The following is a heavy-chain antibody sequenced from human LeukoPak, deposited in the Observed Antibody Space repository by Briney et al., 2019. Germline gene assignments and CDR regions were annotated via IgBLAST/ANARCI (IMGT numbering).Heavy chain of an antibody. Sequence: SETLSLTCTVSGGSISSYYWSWIRQPAGKGLEWIGRIYTSGSTNYNPSLKSRVTMSVDTPKNQFSLKLSSVTAADTAVYYCAREKGIAARPGYYFDYWGQGTLVTVSS. CDR1: GGSISSYY. CDR3: AREKGIAARPGYYFDY. V-gene: IGHV4-4*07. D-gene: IGHD6-6*01. CDR2: IYTSGST. J-gene: IGHJ4*02.